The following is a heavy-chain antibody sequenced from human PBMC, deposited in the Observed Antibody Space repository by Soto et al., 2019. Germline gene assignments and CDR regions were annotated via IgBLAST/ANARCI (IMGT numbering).Heavy chain of an antibody. J-gene: IGHJ6*02. CDR2: IYYSGST. Sequence: SETLSLTCTVSGVSINSGDYYWTWIRQHPGKGLEWIGYIYYSGSTFHNPSLQSRVTISVDTSKNQFSLKLNYVTAADTAVYYCVREGYNYNGMDVWGQGTTVTVS. D-gene: IGHD5-18*01. CDR3: VREGYNYNGMDV. V-gene: IGHV4-31*03. CDR1: GVSINSGDYY.